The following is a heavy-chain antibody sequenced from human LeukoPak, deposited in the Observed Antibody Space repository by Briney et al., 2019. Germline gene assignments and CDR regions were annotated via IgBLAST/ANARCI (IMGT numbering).Heavy chain of an antibody. CDR3: ARDGNYYDSKWMSYFDY. CDR1: GGSISSYY. J-gene: IGHJ4*02. D-gene: IGHD3-22*01. V-gene: IGHV4-59*01. CDR2: IYYSGST. Sequence: SETLSHTCTVSGGSISSYYWSWIRQPPGKGLEWIGYIYYSGSTNYNPSLKSRVTISVDTSKNQFSLKLSSVTAADTAVYYCARDGNYYDSKWMSYFDYWGQGTLVTVSS.